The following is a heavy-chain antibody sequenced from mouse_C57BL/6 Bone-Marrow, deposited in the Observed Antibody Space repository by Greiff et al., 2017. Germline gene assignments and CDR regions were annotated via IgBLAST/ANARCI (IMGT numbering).Heavy chain of an antibody. D-gene: IGHD2-3*01. CDR1: GYSFTGYY. CDR2: INPSTGGT. Sequence: EVKLQQSGPELVKPGASVKISCKASGYSFTGYYMNWVKQSPENGLEWIGEINPSTGGTTYNQKFKAKATLTVDKSSSTAYMQLNSLTSEDSAVYYCARRWLLLDWYFDVWGTGTTVTVSS. CDR3: ARRWLLLDWYFDV. V-gene: IGHV1-42*01. J-gene: IGHJ1*03.